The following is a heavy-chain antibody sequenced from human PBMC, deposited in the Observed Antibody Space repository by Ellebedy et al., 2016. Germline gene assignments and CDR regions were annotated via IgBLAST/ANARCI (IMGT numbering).Heavy chain of an antibody. Sequence: GESLKISXAASGFTFNIYWMHWVRQAPGKGLVWVSHINSDDTTTTYADSVKGRFTISRDNAKNTLYLQMNSLRVEDTTVYYCARAGSTGTVDHWGQGTLVTVSS. D-gene: IGHD1-1*01. V-gene: IGHV3-74*01. CDR3: ARAGSTGTVDH. J-gene: IGHJ4*02. CDR1: GFTFNIYW. CDR2: INSDDTTT.